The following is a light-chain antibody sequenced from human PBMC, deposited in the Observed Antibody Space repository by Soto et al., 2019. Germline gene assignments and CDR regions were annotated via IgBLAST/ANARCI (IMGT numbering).Light chain of an antibody. CDR2: DVS. V-gene: IGLV2-14*01. CDR1: TSDVGRYNY. CDR3: NSYTSSRTYV. Sequence: SVLTQPASVSGSPGQSITISCTGTTSDVGRYNYVSWYQQHPGKAPKLIIYDVSNRPSGVSNRFSGSKSGNTASLTISGLQAEDEAAYYCNSYTSSRTYVFGNGSKVTVL. J-gene: IGLJ1*01.